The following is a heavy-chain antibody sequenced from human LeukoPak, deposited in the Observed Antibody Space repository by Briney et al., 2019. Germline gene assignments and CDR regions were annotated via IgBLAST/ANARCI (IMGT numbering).Heavy chain of an antibody. CDR3: AKGDQYYYDSSGYTDY. CDR2: ISGSGGST. Sequence: GGSLRLSCAASGFTFSSYAMSWVRQAPGKGLEWVSAISGSGGSTYYADSVKGRFTIPRDNSKNTLYLQMNSLRAEDTAVYYCAKGDQYYYDSSGYTDYWGQGTLVTVSS. V-gene: IGHV3-23*01. CDR1: GFTFSSYA. D-gene: IGHD3-22*01. J-gene: IGHJ4*02.